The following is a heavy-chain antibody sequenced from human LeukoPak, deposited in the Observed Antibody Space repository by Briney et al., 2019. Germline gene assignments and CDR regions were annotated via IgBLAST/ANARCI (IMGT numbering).Heavy chain of an antibody. CDR2: INPNSGVT. D-gene: IGHD1-7*01. J-gene: IGHJ6*03. V-gene: IGHV1-2*02. CDR1: GYSFPGYY. CDR3: ARGPYNWNYSRYYNYMDV. Sequence: ASVKVSCKASGYSFPGYYIHWVRQAPGQGLEWMGWINPNSGVTNFAQTFRGRVTLTTDTSISTAYMELSRLRSDDTAMYYCARGPYNWNYSRYYNYMDVWGKGTTVTVSS.